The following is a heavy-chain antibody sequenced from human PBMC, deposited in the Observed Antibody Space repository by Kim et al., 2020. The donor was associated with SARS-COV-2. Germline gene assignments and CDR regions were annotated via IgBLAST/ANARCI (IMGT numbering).Heavy chain of an antibody. Sequence: ASVKVSCKASGYTFSSYGINWVRQAPGQGLEWMGWINAYNGNTKYAQKFQGRVTMTTDTSTSTAYMELRSLRSDDTAVYYCARSSNGVLRGGWFDPWGQGSLVTVSA. J-gene: IGHJ5*02. V-gene: IGHV1-18*01. D-gene: IGHD2-8*01. CDR1: GYTFSSYG. CDR2: INAYNGNT. CDR3: ARSSNGVLRGGWFDP.